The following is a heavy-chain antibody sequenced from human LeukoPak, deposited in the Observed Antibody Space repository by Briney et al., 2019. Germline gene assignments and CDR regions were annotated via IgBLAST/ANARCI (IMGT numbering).Heavy chain of an antibody. J-gene: IGHJ6*02. CDR1: GFTFSSYA. V-gene: IGHV3-23*01. Sequence: GGSLRLSCAASGFTFSSYAMSWVRQAPGKGLEWVSAISGSGGSTYYADSVKGRFTVSRDNSKNTLYLQMNSLRAEDTAVYYCAKDLRHSSSWYGGHYYYYYGMDVWGQGTTVTVSS. CDR2: ISGSGGST. D-gene: IGHD6-13*01. CDR3: AKDLRHSSSWYGGHYYYYYGMDV.